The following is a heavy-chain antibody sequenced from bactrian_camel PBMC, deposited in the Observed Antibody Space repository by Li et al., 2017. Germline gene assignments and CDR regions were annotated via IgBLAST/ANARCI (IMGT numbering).Heavy chain of an antibody. V-gene: IGHV3S40*01. D-gene: IGHD3*01. Sequence: VQLVESGGGLVQPGGSLRLSCAASGFTFSNNAMSWVRQAPGKGLEWVSAIVSGGGTYYADSVKGRFTISRDNAKNTVYLQMNSLKPEDTAMYYCAAAEAGRGTWPDDDGYWGQGTQVTVS. CDR2: IVSGGGT. CDR3: AAAEAGRGTWPDDDGY. J-gene: IGHJ6*01. CDR1: GFTFSNNA.